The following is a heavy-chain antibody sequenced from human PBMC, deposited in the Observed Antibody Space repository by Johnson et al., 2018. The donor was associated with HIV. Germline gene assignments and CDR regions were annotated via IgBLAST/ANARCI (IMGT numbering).Heavy chain of an antibody. CDR2: IGTAGDT. Sequence: VQLVESGGGLVQPGGSLRLSCEASGFTFSSYDMHWVRQATGKGLEWFSAIGTAGDTYYRGSVKGRFTISRENAKNSLYLQMNSLRAVDTAVYYCARGDCSSTSWYGDAFDIWGQGTVVTVSS. V-gene: IGHV3-13*01. D-gene: IGHD2-2*01. J-gene: IGHJ3*02. CDR1: GFTFSSYD. CDR3: ARGDCSSTSWYGDAFDI.